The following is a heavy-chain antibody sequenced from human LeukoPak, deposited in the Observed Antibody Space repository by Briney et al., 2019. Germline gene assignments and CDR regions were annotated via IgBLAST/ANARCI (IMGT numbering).Heavy chain of an antibody. D-gene: IGHD2-21*02. CDR2: IYSGGST. J-gene: IGHJ3*02. CDR1: GFTVSSNY. CDR3: ATGDCGGDCPFDAFDI. V-gene: IGHV3-66*01. Sequence: GGSLRLSCAASGFTVSSNYMSWVRQAPGKGLEWVSVIYSGGSTYYADSVKGRFTISRDNSKNTLYLQMNSLRAEDTAAYYCATGDCGGDCPFDAFDIWGQGTMVTVSS.